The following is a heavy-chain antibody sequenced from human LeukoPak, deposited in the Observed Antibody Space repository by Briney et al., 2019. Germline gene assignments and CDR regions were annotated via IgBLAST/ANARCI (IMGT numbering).Heavy chain of an antibody. CDR1: GYTFTGYY. V-gene: IGHV1-2*02. Sequence: ASVKVSCKASGYTFTGYYMHWVRQAPGQGLEWMGWINPNSGGTNYAQKFQGRVTMTRDTSISTAYMELSRLRSDDTAVYYCAREYYYDSSGPRGSGVDYWGQGTLVTVSS. CDR3: AREYYYDSSGPRGSGVDY. D-gene: IGHD3-22*01. J-gene: IGHJ4*02. CDR2: INPNSGGT.